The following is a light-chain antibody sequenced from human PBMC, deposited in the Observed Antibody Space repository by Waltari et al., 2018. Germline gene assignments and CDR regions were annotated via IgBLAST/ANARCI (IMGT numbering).Light chain of an antibody. V-gene: IGLV2-14*01. J-gene: IGLJ2*01. CDR2: EVS. Sequence: QSALTQPAPVSGSPGQSITNACTGTGSDVGAYNLVTWYHHHQGKAPKLMISEVSTRPSGVSNRFSGSKSDNTASLTISGLQSEDEADYYCSSYTTITTVIFGGGTKLTVL. CDR1: GSDVGAYNL. CDR3: SSYTTITTVI.